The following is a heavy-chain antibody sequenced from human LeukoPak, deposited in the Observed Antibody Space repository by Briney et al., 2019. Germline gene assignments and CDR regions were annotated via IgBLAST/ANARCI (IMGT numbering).Heavy chain of an antibody. CDR2: IRYDGSNT. Sequence: GGSLRLSCAASGFIFSSYGMHWVRQAPGKGLEWVAFIRYDGSNTYYADSVKGRFTISRDNSKNTLYLQMNSLRGEDTAVYYCARDEIVATTKANYYYYMDVWGKGTTVTISS. D-gene: IGHD5-12*01. J-gene: IGHJ6*03. V-gene: IGHV3-30*02. CDR1: GFIFSSYG. CDR3: ARDEIVATTKANYYYYMDV.